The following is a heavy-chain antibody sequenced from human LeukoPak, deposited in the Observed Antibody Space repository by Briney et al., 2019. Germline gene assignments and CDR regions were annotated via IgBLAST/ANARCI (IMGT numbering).Heavy chain of an antibody. Sequence: KTGGSLRLSCAASGFTFSSYSMNWVRQAPGKGLEWVSSISSSSSYIYYADSVKGRFTISRDNAKNSLYLQMNSLRAEDTAVYYCTSEGSDYPDAFDIWGQGTMVTVSS. CDR2: ISSSSSYI. J-gene: IGHJ3*02. V-gene: IGHV3-21*01. CDR1: GFTFSSYS. CDR3: TSEGSDYPDAFDI. D-gene: IGHD4-17*01.